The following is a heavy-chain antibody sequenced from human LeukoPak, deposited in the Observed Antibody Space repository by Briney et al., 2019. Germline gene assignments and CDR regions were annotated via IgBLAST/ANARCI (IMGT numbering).Heavy chain of an antibody. V-gene: IGHV4-38-2*01. J-gene: IGHJ4*02. CDR2: IYHSGST. Sequence: SETLSLTCVVSSYSISSGYYWGWIRQPPGKGLEWIGSIYHSGSTYYNPSLKSRVTISVDTSKNQFSLSLNSVTAADTAVYYCARLDCSGGSCYSGTYYFDCWGQGTLVTVSS. CDR1: SYSISSGYY. CDR3: ARLDCSGGSCYSGTYYFDC. D-gene: IGHD2-15*01.